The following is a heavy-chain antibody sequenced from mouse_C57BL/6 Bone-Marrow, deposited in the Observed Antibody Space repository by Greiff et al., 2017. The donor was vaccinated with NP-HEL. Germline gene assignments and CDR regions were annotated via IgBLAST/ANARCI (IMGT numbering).Heavy chain of an antibody. CDR2: INPNNGGT. J-gene: IGHJ3*01. CDR1: GYTFTDYN. V-gene: IGHV1-22*01. Sequence: EVKLVESGPELVKPGASVKMSCKASGYTFTDYNMHWVKQSHGKSLEWIGYINPNNGGTSYNQKFKGKATLTVNKSSSTAYMELRSLTSEDSAVYYGAREEDYYGYDEGAWFAYWGQGTLVTVSA. CDR3: AREEDYYGYDEGAWFAY. D-gene: IGHD2-2*01.